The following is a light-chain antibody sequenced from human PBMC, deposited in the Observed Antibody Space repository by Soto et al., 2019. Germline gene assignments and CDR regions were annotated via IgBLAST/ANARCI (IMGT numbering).Light chain of an antibody. J-gene: IGKJ4*01. V-gene: IGKV3-15*01. Sequence: EIVMTQSPATLSVSPGERATLSCRASQSVSSNLAWYQQKPGQAPRLLLYGASTRAFGIPGRFSGSGSGTEFTLTISNLQSEDFAVYYCQQYNNWLSTFGGGTKVEIK. CDR3: QQYNNWLST. CDR1: QSVSSN. CDR2: GAS.